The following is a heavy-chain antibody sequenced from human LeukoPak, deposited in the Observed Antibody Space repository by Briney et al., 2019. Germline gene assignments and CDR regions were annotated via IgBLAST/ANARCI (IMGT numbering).Heavy chain of an antibody. CDR1: GYTFTSYD. V-gene: IGHV1-8*03. CDR3: ASSRGIVGASAFDH. CDR2: INPNSGST. Sequence: AASVKVSCKASGYTFTSYDINWVRQATGQGLEWMGWINPNSGSTGYAQKFQGRVTITRNTSISTAYMELSSLRSEDTAVYYCASSRGIVGASAFDHWGQGTLVTVSS. D-gene: IGHD1-26*01. J-gene: IGHJ4*02.